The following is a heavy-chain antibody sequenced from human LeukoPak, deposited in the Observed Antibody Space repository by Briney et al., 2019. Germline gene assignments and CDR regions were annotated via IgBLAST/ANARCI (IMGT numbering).Heavy chain of an antibody. D-gene: IGHD3-10*01. CDR2: INPSGGPT. Sequence: ASVKVPCKASGYTFSTYLMHWVRQAPGQGLEWMGIINPSGGPTTYAQKFQGRVTMTRDMSTSTVYMELSSLTFDDTAVYYCARASTGSGALDYWGQGNLVTVSS. CDR1: GYTFSTYL. V-gene: IGHV1-46*01. CDR3: ARASTGSGALDY. J-gene: IGHJ4*02.